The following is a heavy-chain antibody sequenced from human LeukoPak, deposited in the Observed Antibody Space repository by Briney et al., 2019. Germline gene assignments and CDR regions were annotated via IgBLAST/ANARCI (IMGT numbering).Heavy chain of an antibody. CDR2: IDPNTAGT. Sequence: ASVKVSCKASGYTFTDYYIHWVRQAPGHGLEWMGWIDPNTAGTDYAQNFQGWVTMTRDTSISTAYMELSRLRSDDTAIYYCATSRDRATASSPFDYWGQGTLVTVSS. V-gene: IGHV1-2*04. D-gene: IGHD2-21*02. CDR1: GYTFTDYY. CDR3: ATSRDRATASSPFDY. J-gene: IGHJ4*02.